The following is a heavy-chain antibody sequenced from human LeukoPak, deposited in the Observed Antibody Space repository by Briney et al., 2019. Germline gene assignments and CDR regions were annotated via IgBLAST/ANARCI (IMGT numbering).Heavy chain of an antibody. D-gene: IGHD3-22*01. J-gene: IGHJ4*02. CDR3: AKDEVQYYYDSSGADY. CDR1: GFTFNTDS. Sequence: GGSLRLSCVVSGFTFNTDSMHWVRQAPGKGLEWAAVISYDGSKKYYADSVKGRFTISRDNSKNTLYLQMNSLRAEDTAVYYCAKDEVQYYYDSSGADYWGQGTLVTVSS. CDR2: ISYDGSKK. V-gene: IGHV3-30-3*01.